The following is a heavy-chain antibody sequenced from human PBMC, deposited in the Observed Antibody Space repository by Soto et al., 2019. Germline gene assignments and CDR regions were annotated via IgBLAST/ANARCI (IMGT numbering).Heavy chain of an antibody. Sequence: QVQLVQSGAEVKKPGSSVKVSCKASGGTFSTYTITWVRQAPGQGLEWMGRIIPIIGIINYAQQFQGRVTIGADKFTGPASMELTGLRSDATAVYYCAGDPDSHYNDSHASSYPWGQGTLVTVSS. J-gene: IGHJ5*02. CDR1: GGTFSTYT. V-gene: IGHV1-69*08. D-gene: IGHD4-4*01. CDR2: IIPIIGII. CDR3: AGDPDSHYNDSHASSYP.